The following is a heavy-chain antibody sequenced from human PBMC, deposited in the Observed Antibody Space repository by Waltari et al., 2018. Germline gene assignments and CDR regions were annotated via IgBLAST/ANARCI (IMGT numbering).Heavy chain of an antibody. J-gene: IGHJ3*02. CDR3: AKDRRDGYNSLPDAFDI. D-gene: IGHD5-12*01. Sequence: QVQLVESGGGVVQPGRSLRLSCAASGFTFSSYGMHWVRQAPGQGLEWVAVIWYDGSNKYYADSVKGRFTISRDNSKNTLYLQMNSLRAEDTAMYYCAKDRRDGYNSLPDAFDIWGQGTMVTVSS. V-gene: IGHV3-30*18. CDR1: GFTFSSYG. CDR2: IWYDGSNK.